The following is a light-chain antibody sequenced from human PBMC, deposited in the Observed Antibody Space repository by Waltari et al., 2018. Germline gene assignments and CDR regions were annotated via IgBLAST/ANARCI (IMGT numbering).Light chain of an antibody. CDR2: SNN. CDR1: NPNIGTNY. Sequence: QSVLTQPPSASGTPGQRVTISCSGRNPNIGTNYVYWYQQLPGTAPKPLIYSNNQRPSGVPDRFSGSKSGTSASLAISGLRSEDETDYYCAAWDDSLSVWVFGGGTKLTVL. CDR3: AAWDDSLSVWV. J-gene: IGLJ3*02. V-gene: IGLV1-47*01.